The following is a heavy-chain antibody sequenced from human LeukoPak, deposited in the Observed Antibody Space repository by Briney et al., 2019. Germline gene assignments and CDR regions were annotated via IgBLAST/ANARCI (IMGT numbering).Heavy chain of an antibody. CDR3: ARDGYLAVDY. CDR2: IYTSGST. D-gene: IGHD2-2*03. Sequence: SETLSLTCTVSGGSISSGSYYWSWIRQPAGKGLEWIGRIYTSGSTNYNPSLKSRVTISVDTSKNQFSLKLSSVTAADTAVYYCARDGYLAVDYWGQGTLVTVSS. CDR1: GGSISSGSYY. J-gene: IGHJ4*02. V-gene: IGHV4-61*02.